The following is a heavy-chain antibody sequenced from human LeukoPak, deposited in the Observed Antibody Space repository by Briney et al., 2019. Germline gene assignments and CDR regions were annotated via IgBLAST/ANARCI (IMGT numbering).Heavy chain of an antibody. V-gene: IGHV3-53*01. CDR2: IYSGGST. D-gene: IGHD4-17*01. CDR1: GFTVSSNY. CDR3: ARDKDSGATTGSIFDY. J-gene: IGHJ4*02. Sequence: GGSLRLSCAASGFTVSSNYMSWVRQAPGKGLEWVSVIYSGGSTYYADSVKGRFTISRDNAKNSISLEMESLRADDTAVYYCARDKDSGATTGSIFDYWGQGTLVTVSS.